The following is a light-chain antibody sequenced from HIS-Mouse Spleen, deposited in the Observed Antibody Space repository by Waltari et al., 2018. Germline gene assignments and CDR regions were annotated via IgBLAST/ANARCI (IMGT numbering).Light chain of an antibody. Sequence: EIVLTQSPGTLSLSPGERATLSCRASQSVSSSYLAWYQQKPGQAPRLLISGASSRATGIPDGFSCSWSGTDFTLTISRLEPEDFALYYCQQYGSSPPYTFGQGTKLEIK. CDR1: QSVSSSY. V-gene: IGKV3-20*01. CDR2: GAS. J-gene: IGKJ2*01. CDR3: QQYGSSPPYT.